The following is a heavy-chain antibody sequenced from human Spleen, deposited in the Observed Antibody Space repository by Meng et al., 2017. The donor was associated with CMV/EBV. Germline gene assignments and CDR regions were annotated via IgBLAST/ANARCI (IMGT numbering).Heavy chain of an antibody. D-gene: IGHD7-27*01. CDR1: GFTVSSNY. J-gene: IGHJ4*02. Sequence: GESLKISCAASGFTVSSNYMRWVRQAPGKGLEWVSVIYSGGSTYYADSVKGRFTISRDNSKNTLYLQMNSLRAEDTAVYYCAKELGISVGVGGGYFDYWGQGTLVTVSS. V-gene: IGHV3-53*01. CDR3: AKELGISVGVGGGYFDY. CDR2: IYSGGST.